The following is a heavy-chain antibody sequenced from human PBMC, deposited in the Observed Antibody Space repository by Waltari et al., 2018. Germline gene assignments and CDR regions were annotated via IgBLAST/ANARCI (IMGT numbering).Heavy chain of an antibody. CDR1: GFTFESYA. V-gene: IGHV3-23*03. J-gene: IGHJ5*02. CDR3: ARAGSPGDSSIWYSWFDP. D-gene: IGHD6-13*01. Sequence: EEQLLESGGDLVQPGGSLRLSCAASGFTFESYAMSWVRQRPGKGPEWVSIIYSGGNKTKYADSVKGRFTISRDNSKNTVSLQMDTLRTEDTAIYYCARAGSPGDSSIWYSWFDPWGQGTLVTVSS. CDR2: IYSGGNKT.